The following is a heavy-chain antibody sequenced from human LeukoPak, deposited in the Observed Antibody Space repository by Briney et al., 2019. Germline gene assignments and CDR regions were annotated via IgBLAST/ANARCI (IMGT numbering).Heavy chain of an antibody. CDR3: ARDSAFLEWSYFDY. J-gene: IGHJ4*02. CDR2: IYSGGST. CDR1: GFTVSSNY. Sequence: PGGSLRLSCAASGFTVSSNYMSWVRQAPGKGLEWVSVIYSGGSTYYADSVKGRFTISRDNSKNTLYLQMNSPRAEDTAVYYCARDSAFLEWSYFDYWGQGTLVTVSS. D-gene: IGHD3-3*02. V-gene: IGHV3-66*02.